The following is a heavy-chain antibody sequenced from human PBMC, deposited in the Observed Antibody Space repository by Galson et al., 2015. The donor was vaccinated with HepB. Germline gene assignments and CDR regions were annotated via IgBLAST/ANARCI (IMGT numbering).Heavy chain of an antibody. CDR3: TTAPGYDTDDDAFDI. V-gene: IGHV3-15*01. CDR2: IKSKTDGGTT. CDR1: GFTFSNAW. Sequence: SLRLSCAASGFTFSNAWMSWVRQAPGKGLEWVGRIKSKTDGGTTDYAAPVKGRFTISRDDSKNTLYLQMNSLKTEDTAVYYCTTAPGYDTDDDAFDIWGQGTMVTVSS. D-gene: IGHD5-12*01. J-gene: IGHJ3*02.